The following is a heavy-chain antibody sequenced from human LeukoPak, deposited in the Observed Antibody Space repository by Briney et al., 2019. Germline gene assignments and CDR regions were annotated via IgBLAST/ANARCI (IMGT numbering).Heavy chain of an antibody. D-gene: IGHD2-8*01. J-gene: IGHJ4*02. Sequence: ASVRVSCKASGYTFTGYYMHWVRQAPGQGLEWVVWINPNSGGTNYAQKFQGRVTMTRDTSISTAYLQMSRLRSDDTAVYYCARIVPSPGAGNYFEYWGQGTQVTVSS. V-gene: IGHV1-2*02. CDR1: GYTFTGYY. CDR3: ARIVPSPGAGNYFEY. CDR2: INPNSGGT.